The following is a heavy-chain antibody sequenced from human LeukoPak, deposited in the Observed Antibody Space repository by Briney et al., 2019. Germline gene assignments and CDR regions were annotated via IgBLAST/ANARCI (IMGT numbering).Heavy chain of an antibody. CDR2: IIPIFGTA. CDR3: ARVAAVAGNSWFDP. CDR1: GGTFSSYA. V-gene: IGHV1-69*13. Sequence: SVKVSCKASGGTFSSYAISWVRQAPGQGLEWMGGIIPIFGTANYAQKFQGRVTITADESTSTAYMELNSLRSEDTAVYYCARVAAVAGNSWFDPWGQGTLVTVSS. J-gene: IGHJ5*02. D-gene: IGHD6-19*01.